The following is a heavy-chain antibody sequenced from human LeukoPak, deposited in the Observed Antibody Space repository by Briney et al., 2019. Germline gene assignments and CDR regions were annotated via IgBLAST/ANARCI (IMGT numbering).Heavy chain of an antibody. Sequence: SETLSLTCTVSGGSISSSSYYWGWIRQPPGKGLEWIGSIYYSGSTYYNPSLKSRVTISVDTSKNQFSLELSSVTAADTAVYYCARHITNDYGDNFDYWGQGTLVTVSS. CDR2: IYYSGST. CDR3: ARHITNDYGDNFDY. CDR1: GGSISSSSYY. V-gene: IGHV4-39*01. D-gene: IGHD4-17*01. J-gene: IGHJ4*02.